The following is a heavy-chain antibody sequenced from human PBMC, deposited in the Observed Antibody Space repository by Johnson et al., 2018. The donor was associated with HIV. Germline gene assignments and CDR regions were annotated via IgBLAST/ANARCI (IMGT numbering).Heavy chain of an antibody. CDR3: ARRIAAADDAFDI. CDR2: INSDGSST. J-gene: IGHJ3*02. V-gene: IGHV3-74*02. D-gene: IGHD6-25*01. CDR1: GFTFSNYW. Sequence: VQLVESGGGLVQPGGSLRLSCAASGFTFSNYWMHWVRQAPGKGLVWVSRINSDGSSTSYADSVKGRFTISRDNAKNTLYLQMNSLRAEDTAMYYCARRIAAADDAFDIWGHGTMVTVSS.